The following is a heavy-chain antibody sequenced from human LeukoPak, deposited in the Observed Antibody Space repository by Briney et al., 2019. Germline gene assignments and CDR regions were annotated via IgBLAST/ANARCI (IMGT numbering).Heavy chain of an antibody. V-gene: IGHV4-59*08. J-gene: IGHJ5*02. CDR1: GGSINSFY. CDR3: ARQSSRARGWLDH. CDR2: IYYSGNT. D-gene: IGHD6-13*01. Sequence: SETLSLTCIVSGGSINSFYWSWLRQAPGKGVEWVGNIYYSGNTNYNPSLKSRVTISIDTSKNQFSLKLSSVTAATTAVYYCARQSSRARGWLDHWGQGTLVTVSS.